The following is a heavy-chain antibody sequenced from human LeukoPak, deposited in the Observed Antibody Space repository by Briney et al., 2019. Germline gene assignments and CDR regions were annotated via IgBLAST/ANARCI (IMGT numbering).Heavy chain of an antibody. D-gene: IGHD6-13*01. CDR2: MNPNSGNT. Sequence: ASVKVSCKASGYTFTSYDINWVRQATGQGLEWMGWMNPNSGNTGYAQKFQGRVTMTRDTSTSTVYMELSSLRSEDTAVYYCARDQRISSWYEGSVFWGQGTLVTVSS. CDR1: GYTFTSYD. J-gene: IGHJ4*02. V-gene: IGHV1-8*01. CDR3: ARDQRISSWYEGSVF.